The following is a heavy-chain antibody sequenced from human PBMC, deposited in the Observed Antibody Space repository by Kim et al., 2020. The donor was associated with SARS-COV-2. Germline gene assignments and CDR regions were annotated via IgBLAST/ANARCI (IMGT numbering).Heavy chain of an antibody. CDR3: ASGGSPDTPLGEY. Sequence: GGSLRLSCSASGLTFVTYAMSWVRQAPGKGLEWLSLIYSSCRSTFYADSAQGRFIISRDNSRNTVFLQINGLRAADSAVYYCASGGSPDTPLGEYWGRGILVTVSS. D-gene: IGHD5-18*01. CDR2: IYSSCRST. J-gene: IGHJ4*02. V-gene: IGHV3-23*05. CDR1: GLTFVTYA.